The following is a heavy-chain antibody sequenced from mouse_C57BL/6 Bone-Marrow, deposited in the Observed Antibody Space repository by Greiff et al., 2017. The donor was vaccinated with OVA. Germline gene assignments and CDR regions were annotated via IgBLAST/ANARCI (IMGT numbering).Heavy chain of an antibody. CDR1: GYAFSSSW. CDR2: IYPGDGDT. J-gene: IGHJ4*01. V-gene: IGHV1-82*01. Sequence: VQLQQYGPELVKPGASVKISCKASGYAFSSSWMNWVKQRPGKGLEWIGRIYPGDGDTNYNGKFKGKATLTADKSSSTAYMQLSSLTSEDSAVYFCARSGLYYDYAMDYWGQGTSVTVSS. D-gene: IGHD2-1*01. CDR3: ARSGLYYDYAMDY.